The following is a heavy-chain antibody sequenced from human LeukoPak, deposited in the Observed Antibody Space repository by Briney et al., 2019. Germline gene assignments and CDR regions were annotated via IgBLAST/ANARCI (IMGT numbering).Heavy chain of an antibody. D-gene: IGHD3-10*01. CDR3: AKTFESYTYYYYYYGMDV. Sequence: GGSLRLSCAASGFTFSSYAMSWVRQAPGKGLEWVSAISGSGGSTYYADSVNGRFTISRDNSKNTLYLQMNSLRAEDTAVYYCAKTFESYTYYYYYYGMDVWGQGTTVTVSS. V-gene: IGHV3-23*01. CDR2: ISGSGGST. J-gene: IGHJ6*02. CDR1: GFTFSSYA.